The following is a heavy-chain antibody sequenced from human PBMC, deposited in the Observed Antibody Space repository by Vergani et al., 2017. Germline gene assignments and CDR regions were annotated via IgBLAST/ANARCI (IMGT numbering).Heavy chain of an antibody. V-gene: IGHV5-51*01. CDR2: IYPGDSDI. CDR3: ARQRGNYYDASGYYDH. CDR1: GYDFSSYY. Sequence: EVQLVQSGAEVKKPGESLKISCKGSGYDFSSYYIGWVRQMPGIGLEWMGVIYPGDSDIRYSPSFQGQVTISADKSISTAYLQMSSLKASDTAMYYCARQRGNYYDASGYYDHWGQGTLVTVSS. D-gene: IGHD3-22*01. J-gene: IGHJ1*01.